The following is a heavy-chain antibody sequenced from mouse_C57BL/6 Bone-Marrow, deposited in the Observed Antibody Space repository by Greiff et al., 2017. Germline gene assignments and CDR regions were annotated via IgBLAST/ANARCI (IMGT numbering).Heavy chain of an antibody. J-gene: IGHJ2*01. CDR1: GYTFTDYY. CDR3: ARDSGTGY. CDR2: IYPGSGNT. V-gene: IGHV1-76*01. D-gene: IGHD4-1*01. Sequence: VKLMESGAELVRPGASVKLSCKASGYTFTDYYINWVKQRPGQGLEWIARIYPGSGNTYYNEKFKGKATLTAEKSSSTAYMQLSSLTSEDSAVYFCARDSGTGYWGQGTTLTVSS.